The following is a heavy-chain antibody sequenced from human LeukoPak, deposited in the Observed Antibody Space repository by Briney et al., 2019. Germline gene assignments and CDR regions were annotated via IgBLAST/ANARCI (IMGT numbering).Heavy chain of an antibody. V-gene: IGHV4-34*01. CDR1: GVSFSTYY. J-gene: IGHJ4*02. D-gene: IGHD4-17*01. CDR2: VNRSGYT. Sequence: SETLSLTCGVSGVSFSTYYWSWIRQSPEKGLEWIGEVNRSGYTNYNPSLKSRVTISVDTSKNQFSLKLSSVTAADTAVYYCARQLYGSDHWGQGTLVTVSS. CDR3: ARQLYGSDH.